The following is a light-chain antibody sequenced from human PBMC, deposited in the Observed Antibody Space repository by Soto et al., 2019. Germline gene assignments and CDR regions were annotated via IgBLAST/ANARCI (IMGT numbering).Light chain of an antibody. Sequence: EIVLTQSPGTLSLSPGERATLSCRASQSVSSNLAWYQQRPGQAPRLLIYDASNRATGIPVRFSGSGSGTDYTLTITNLESEDFAVYYCQQRSNWPWTFGQGTKVDIK. J-gene: IGKJ1*01. CDR3: QQRSNWPWT. CDR2: DAS. V-gene: IGKV3-11*01. CDR1: QSVSSN.